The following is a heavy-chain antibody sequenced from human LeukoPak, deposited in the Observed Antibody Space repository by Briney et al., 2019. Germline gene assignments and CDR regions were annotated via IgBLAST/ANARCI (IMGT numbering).Heavy chain of an antibody. D-gene: IGHD6-13*01. CDR1: GYNFTSYA. CDR2: IIPIFGTA. Sequence: GASVKVSRKASGYNFTSYAISWVRQAPGQGLEWMGGIIPIFGTANYAQKFQGRVTITADKSTSTAYMELSSLRSEDTAVYYCARSSIIAAAGPYYFDYWGQGTLVTVSS. V-gene: IGHV1-69*06. CDR3: ARSSIIAAAGPYYFDY. J-gene: IGHJ4*02.